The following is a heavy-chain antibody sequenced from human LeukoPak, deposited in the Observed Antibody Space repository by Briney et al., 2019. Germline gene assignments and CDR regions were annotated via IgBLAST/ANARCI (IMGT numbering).Heavy chain of an antibody. CDR2: INPNSGGT. Sequence: ASVKVSCKASGYTFTGYYMHWVRQAPGQGLEWIGRINPNSGGTNYAQKFQGRVTMTRDTSISTAYMELSRLRSDDTAVYYCARAMGDGYRDAFDIWGQGTMVTVSS. CDR1: GYTFTGYY. D-gene: IGHD5-24*01. J-gene: IGHJ3*02. CDR3: ARAMGDGYRDAFDI. V-gene: IGHV1-2*06.